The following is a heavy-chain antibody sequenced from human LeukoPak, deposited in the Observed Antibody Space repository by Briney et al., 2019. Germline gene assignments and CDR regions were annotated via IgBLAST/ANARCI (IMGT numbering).Heavy chain of an antibody. V-gene: IGHV3-23*01. CDR3: AKVDNSGWHPTDTPLDY. J-gene: IGHJ4*02. CDR2: ISGGGGST. D-gene: IGHD6-19*01. CDR1: GFTFSSYA. Sequence: GGSLRLSCAASGFTFSSYAMSWVRQAPGKGLEWVSAISGGGGSTDYAGSVKGRFTISRDNPKNTLYLQMNSLRAEDTAVYYCAKVDNSGWHPTDTPLDYWGQGTLVTVSS.